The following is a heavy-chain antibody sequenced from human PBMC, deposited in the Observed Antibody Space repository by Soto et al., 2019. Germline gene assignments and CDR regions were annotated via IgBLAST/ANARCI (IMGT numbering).Heavy chain of an antibody. V-gene: IGHV1-8*01. CDR2: MNPNSGNT. Sequence: ASVEVSCKASGYTFHSYDINCVRQATGQRVEWMGWMNPNSGNTGYAQKFQGRVTMTRNTSISTAYMELSSLRSEDTAVYYCARGRRNILAGSSDYYYYYMDVWGKGTTVTVSS. CDR1: GYTFHSYD. D-gene: IGHD3-9*01. J-gene: IGHJ6*03. CDR3: ARGRRNILAGSSDYYYYYMDV.